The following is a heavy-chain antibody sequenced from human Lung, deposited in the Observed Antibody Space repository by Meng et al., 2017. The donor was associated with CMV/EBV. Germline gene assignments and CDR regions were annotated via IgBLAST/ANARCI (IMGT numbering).Heavy chain of an antibody. Sequence: ESXKISCAASGFTFSSYAMSWVRQAPGKGLEWVSVIYSGGSSTYYADSVKGRFTISRDNSKNTLYLQMNSLRAEDTAVYYCAKPIQGTYGMDVWGQGPTVTVSS. D-gene: IGHD2-2*02. CDR2: IYSGGSST. J-gene: IGHJ6*02. CDR3: AKPIQGTYGMDV. CDR1: GFTFSSYA. V-gene: IGHV3-23*03.